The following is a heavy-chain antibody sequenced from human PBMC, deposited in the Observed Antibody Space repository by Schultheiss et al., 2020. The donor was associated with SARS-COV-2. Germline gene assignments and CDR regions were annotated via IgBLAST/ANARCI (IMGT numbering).Heavy chain of an antibody. CDR3: APLSSEGMDV. CDR2: ISWNSGSI. J-gene: IGHJ6*02. CDR1: GFTFDDYA. V-gene: IGHV3-9*01. Sequence: GGSLRLSCAASGFTFDDYAMHWVRQAPGKGLEWVSGISWNSGSIGYADSVKGRFTISRDNAKNSLYLQMNSLRAEDTAVYYCAPLSSEGMDVWGQGTTVTVSS.